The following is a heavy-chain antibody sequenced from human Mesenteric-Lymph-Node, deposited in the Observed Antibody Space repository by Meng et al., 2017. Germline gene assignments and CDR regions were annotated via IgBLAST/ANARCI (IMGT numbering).Heavy chain of an antibody. V-gene: IGHV3-74*01. Sequence: EVQLVESGGGLVQPGGSLRLSCAASGFTFSRAWMHWVRQPPGKGLGGVGQRKREGKRKKEEEEGQCRFTISRDNAKNTVYLQMNSLRAEDTAVYYGERGGGDSPEDWGPLTRVTVSS. CDR3: ERGGGDSPED. J-gene: IGHJ4*01. CDR1: GFTFSRAW. D-gene: IGHD1-14*01. CDR2: RKREGKRK.